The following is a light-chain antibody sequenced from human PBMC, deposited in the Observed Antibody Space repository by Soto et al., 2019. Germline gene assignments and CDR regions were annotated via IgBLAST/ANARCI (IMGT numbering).Light chain of an antibody. J-gene: IGKJ4*01. V-gene: IGKV3-15*01. Sequence: EIVMTQSPATLSVSPGERATLSCRASQSVSSNLAWYQQKPGQAPRLLIYGASTRATGIPARFSGSGSGTEFTLTISSLQSEDFAVYYCQQYSNWPLPFGGGTKVAIK. CDR2: GAS. CDR1: QSVSSN. CDR3: QQYSNWPLP.